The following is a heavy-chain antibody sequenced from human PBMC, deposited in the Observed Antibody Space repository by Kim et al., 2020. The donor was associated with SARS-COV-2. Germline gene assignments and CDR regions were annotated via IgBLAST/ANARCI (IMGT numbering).Heavy chain of an antibody. D-gene: IGHD2-2*01. V-gene: IGHV5-51*01. CDR3: ARALVVVPAAMGNWFDP. CDR2: IYPGDSDT. Sequence: GESLKISCKGSGYSFTSYWIGWVRQMPGKGLEWMGIIYPGDSDTRYSPSFQGQVTISADKSISTAYLQWSSLKASDTAMYYCARALVVVPAAMGNWFDPWGQGTLVTVSS. J-gene: IGHJ5*02. CDR1: GYSFTSYW.